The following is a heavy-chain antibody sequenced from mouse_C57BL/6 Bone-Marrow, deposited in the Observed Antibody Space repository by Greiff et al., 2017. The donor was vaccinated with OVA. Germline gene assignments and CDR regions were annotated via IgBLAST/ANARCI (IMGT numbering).Heavy chain of an antibody. CDR2: IDPEDGET. CDR3: VCFYDGYPYWYFDV. J-gene: IGHJ1*03. CDR1: GFNIKDYY. D-gene: IGHD2-3*01. Sequence: EVQLQESGAELVKPGASVKLSCTASGFNIKDYYMHWVKQRTEQGLEWIGRIDPEDGETKYATKFPGKATITADTYSNTAYLQLRSLTSEDTAVDYCVCFYDGYPYWYFDVWGTGTTVTVSS. V-gene: IGHV14-2*01.